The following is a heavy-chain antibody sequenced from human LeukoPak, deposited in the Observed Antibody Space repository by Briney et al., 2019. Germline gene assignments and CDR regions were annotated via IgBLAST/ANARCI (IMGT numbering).Heavy chain of an antibody. J-gene: IGHJ4*02. CDR3: ARFEYSYGYSNY. CDR2: IYTSGST. CDR1: GGSISSGSYY. V-gene: IGHV4-61*02. D-gene: IGHD5-18*01. Sequence: SETLSLTCTVSGGSISSGSYYWSWIRQPAGKGLEWIGRIYTSGSTNYNLSLKSRVTISVDTSKNQFSLKLSSVTAADTAVYYCARFEYSYGYSNYWGQGTLVTVSS.